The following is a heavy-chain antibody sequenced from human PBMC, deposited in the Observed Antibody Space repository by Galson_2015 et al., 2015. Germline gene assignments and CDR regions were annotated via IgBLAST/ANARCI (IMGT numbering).Heavy chain of an antibody. V-gene: IGHV3-48*03. D-gene: IGHD4-11*01. CDR2: ISSSGSTI. J-gene: IGHJ4*02. Sequence: SLRLSCAASRFTFSSYDMNWVRQAPGKGLEWVSYISSSGSTIYYADSVKGRFTISRDNAKNSLYLQMNSLRAEDTAVYYCARVGRTVTSSVDYWGQGTLVTVSS. CDR3: ARVGRTVTSSVDY. CDR1: RFTFSSYD.